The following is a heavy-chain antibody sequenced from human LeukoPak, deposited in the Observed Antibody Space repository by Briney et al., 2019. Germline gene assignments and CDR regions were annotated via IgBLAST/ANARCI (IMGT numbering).Heavy chain of an antibody. V-gene: IGHV1-69*05. CDR3: ARGAAVGATAIDY. D-gene: IGHD1-26*01. CDR1: GGTFSSYA. Sequence: SVKVSCKASGGTFSSYAISWVRQAPGQGLEWMGGIIPIFGTANYAQKIQGRVTITTDESTSTAYMELSSLRSEDTAVYYCARGAAVGATAIDYWGQGTLVTVSS. J-gene: IGHJ4*02. CDR2: IIPIFGTA.